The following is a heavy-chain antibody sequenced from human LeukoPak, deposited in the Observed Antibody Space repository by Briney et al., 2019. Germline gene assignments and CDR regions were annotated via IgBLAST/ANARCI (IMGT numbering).Heavy chain of an antibody. J-gene: IGHJ6*03. CDR1: GFTFSNAW. V-gene: IGHV3-15*01. D-gene: IGHD6-13*01. CDR2: IKSKTDGGTT. CDR3: TTDVRSWAYYYYMDV. Sequence: GGSLRLSCAASGFTFSNAWMSWVRQAPGKGLEWVGRIKSKTDGGTTDYAVPVKGRFTISRDDSKNTLYLQMNSLKTEDTAVYYCTTDVRSWAYYYYMDVWGKGTTVTVSS.